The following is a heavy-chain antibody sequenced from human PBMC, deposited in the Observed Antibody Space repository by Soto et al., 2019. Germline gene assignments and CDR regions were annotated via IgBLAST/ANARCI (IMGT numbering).Heavy chain of an antibody. CDR2: IYHSGST. J-gene: IGHJ6*02. CDR1: GDSVSSRGYF. D-gene: IGHD2-8*01. CDR3: ARLDRRTILDV. Sequence: SETLSLTCTVSGDSVSSRGYFWAWLRQPPGKGLEWIGYIYHSGSTHYNPSLKSRVTISVDTSKNQFSLKLSSVTAADTAVYYCARLDRRTILDVWGQGTTVTVSS. V-gene: IGHV4-31*03.